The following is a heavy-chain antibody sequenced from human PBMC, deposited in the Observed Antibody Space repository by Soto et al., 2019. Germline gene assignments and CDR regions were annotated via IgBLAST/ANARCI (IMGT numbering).Heavy chain of an antibody. CDR2: IFSNDEK. Sequence: SGPTLVNPTETLTLTCTVSGFSLSNARMGVSWIRQPPGKALEWLAHIFSNDEKSYSTSLKSRLTISKDTSKSQVVLTMTNMDPVDTATYYCARSSPFIAAAANWFDPWGQGTLVTSPQ. CDR1: GFSLSNARMG. J-gene: IGHJ5*02. V-gene: IGHV2-26*01. D-gene: IGHD6-13*01. CDR3: ARSSPFIAAAANWFDP.